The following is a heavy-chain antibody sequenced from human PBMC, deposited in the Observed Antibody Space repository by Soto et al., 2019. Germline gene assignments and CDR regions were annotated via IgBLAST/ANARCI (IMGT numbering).Heavy chain of an antibody. D-gene: IGHD5-18*01. CDR2: ISGSGGST. CDR1: GFTFSSYA. CDR3: AEDVGYSYGYIDY. J-gene: IGHJ4*02. Sequence: EVQLLESGGGLVQPGGSLRLSCAASGFTFSSYAMSWVRQAPGKGLEWVSAISGSGGSTYYADSVKGRFTISRDNSKNPLYLQMNSLRAEDTAVYYCAEDVGYSYGYIDYWGQGTLVTVSS. V-gene: IGHV3-23*01.